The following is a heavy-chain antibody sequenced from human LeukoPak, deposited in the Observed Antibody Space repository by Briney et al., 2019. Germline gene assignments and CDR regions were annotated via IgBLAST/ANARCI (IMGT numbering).Heavy chain of an antibody. CDR2: IYYTGSP. Sequence: PSETLSLTCTVSGCISSYYWSWFRQPPGRELEWIEHIYYTGSPNNTPSLKSRVTISVDTPKNQFSLKLSSVTDADTAVYYCAGVRSTVGWRSFDYWGQGTLVTVSS. J-gene: IGHJ4*02. CDR3: AGVRSTVGWRSFDY. CDR1: GCISSYY. D-gene: IGHD4-23*01. V-gene: IGHV4-59*08.